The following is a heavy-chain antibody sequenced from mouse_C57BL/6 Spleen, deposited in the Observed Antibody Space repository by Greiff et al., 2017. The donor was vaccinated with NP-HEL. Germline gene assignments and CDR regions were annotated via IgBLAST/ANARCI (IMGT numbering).Heavy chain of an antibody. V-gene: IGHV1-82*01. D-gene: IGHD3-2*02. CDR2: IYPGDGDT. J-gene: IGHJ3*01. CDR3: ARGATELRLPMFAY. CDR1: GYAFSSSW. Sequence: QVQLQQSGPELVKPGASVKISCKASGYAFSSSWMNWVKQRPGKGLEWIGRIYPGDGDTNYNGKFKGKATLTADKSSSTAYMQLSSLTSEDSAVYFCARGATELRLPMFAYWGKGTLVTVSA.